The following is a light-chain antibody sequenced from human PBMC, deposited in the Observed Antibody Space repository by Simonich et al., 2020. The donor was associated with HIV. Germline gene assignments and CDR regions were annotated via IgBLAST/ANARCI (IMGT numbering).Light chain of an antibody. V-gene: IGLV1-40*01. CDR1: SSNIVAGYD. Sequence: QSVLTQPPSVSGAPGQRVTISCTGSSSNIVAGYDVHWYQQLPGTAPKLLIYGTSNRPSGVPDRFSGSKSGTSASLAITGLQAEDEADYYCQSYDSSLSGSQVFGGGTKLTVL. J-gene: IGLJ3*02. CDR2: GTS. CDR3: QSYDSSLSGSQV.